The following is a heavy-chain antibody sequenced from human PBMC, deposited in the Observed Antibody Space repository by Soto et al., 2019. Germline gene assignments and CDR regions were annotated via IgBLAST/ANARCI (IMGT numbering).Heavy chain of an antibody. J-gene: IGHJ2*01. CDR2: IYWDDDK. CDR1: GFSLSTSGVG. CDR3: AHRRGLLATGQGWYFDL. D-gene: IGHD5-12*01. Sequence: QITLKESGPTLVKPTQTLTLTCTLSGFSLSTSGVGVGWIRQPPGKALEWLALIYWDDDKRYSPSLKNRLTLIKDTSTIQVVLTLTNIDPVDTGTYYCAHRRGLLATGQGWYFDLWGRGTRVTVSS. V-gene: IGHV2-5*02.